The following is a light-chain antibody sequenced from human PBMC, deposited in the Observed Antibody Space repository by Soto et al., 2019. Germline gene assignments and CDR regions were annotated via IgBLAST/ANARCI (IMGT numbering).Light chain of an antibody. Sequence: EIVLTQSPGTLSLSPGERATLSCRASQSVSSSYVAWYQQKPGQAPRLLIYGATSRATGPPDRFSGGGCGTDFLLTISILEPEDFAVYYCQQYSSSPYTFGQGTKLEIK. CDR3: QQYSSSPYT. CDR2: GAT. J-gene: IGKJ2*01. V-gene: IGKV3-20*01. CDR1: QSVSSSY.